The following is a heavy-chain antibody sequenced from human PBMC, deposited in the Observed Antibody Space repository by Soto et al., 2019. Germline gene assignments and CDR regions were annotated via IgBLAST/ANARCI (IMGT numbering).Heavy chain of an antibody. CDR2: ISGSSNAI. Sequence: LSLSCLGSGFSFSNYEMNWVRQAPGKGLEWVSYISGSSNAIYYGDSMKGRFTISRDNAKSSTYLQMNSLRVEDTAVYYCARGGSSGWFFLDLWGQGALVTVSS. CDR1: GFSFSNYE. V-gene: IGHV3-48*03. D-gene: IGHD6-19*01. CDR3: ARGGSSGWFFLDL. J-gene: IGHJ5*02.